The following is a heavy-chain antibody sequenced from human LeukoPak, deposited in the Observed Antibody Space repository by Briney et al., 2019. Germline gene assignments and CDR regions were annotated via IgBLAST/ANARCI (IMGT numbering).Heavy chain of an antibody. Sequence: PGRSLRLSCAASGFTFSSYGMHWVRQAPGKGLEWLAVISYDGSNKYYADSVKGRFTISRDNSKNTLYLQMNSLRAEDTAVYYCAKRKDCSSTSCYKRGLFLDYWGQGTLVTVSS. CDR1: GFTFSSYG. J-gene: IGHJ4*02. CDR2: ISYDGSNK. D-gene: IGHD2-2*02. V-gene: IGHV3-30*18. CDR3: AKRKDCSSTSCYKRGLFLDY.